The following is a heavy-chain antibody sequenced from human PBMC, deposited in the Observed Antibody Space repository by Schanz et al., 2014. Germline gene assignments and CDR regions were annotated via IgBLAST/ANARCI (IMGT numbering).Heavy chain of an antibody. V-gene: IGHV7-4-1*02. J-gene: IGHJ5*02. CDR1: GYTFTSFA. Sequence: QVQLVQSGSELKKPGASVKVSCKASGYTFTSFAMNWVRQAPGQGLEWMGWINTNNGDPTYAQGFTGRFVFSLDTTASEASLQITRIKADDPAAYYCAIGGVVVVTAALNWFDPWGQGTLVTVSS. CDR2: INTNNGDP. D-gene: IGHD2-15*01. CDR3: AIGGVVVVTAALNWFDP.